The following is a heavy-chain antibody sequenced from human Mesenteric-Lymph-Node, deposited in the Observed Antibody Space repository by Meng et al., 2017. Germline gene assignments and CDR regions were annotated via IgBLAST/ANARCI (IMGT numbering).Heavy chain of an antibody. CDR2: INGDGTTT. CDR1: GFTFSSTW. J-gene: IGHJ4*02. V-gene: IGHV3-74*01. D-gene: IGHD1-26*01. Sequence: GESLKISCEASGFTFSSTWMHWVRQTPGKGLVWVSRINGDGTTTSYADSVKGRFTISRDNAENTVYVQMNNLRAEDTAVYYCAREDWYSTSSADYWGQGTLVTVSS. CDR3: AREDWYSTSSADY.